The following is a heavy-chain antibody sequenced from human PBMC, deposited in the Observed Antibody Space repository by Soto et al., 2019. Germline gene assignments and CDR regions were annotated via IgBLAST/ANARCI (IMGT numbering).Heavy chain of an antibody. CDR2: ITATGDRT. V-gene: IGHV3-23*01. Sequence: GGSLSLSCADSGFRFSSYSISWVRQTPGKGLEWVAAITATGDRTYYADSVTGRFTISRDNSKKTHYLQMTSLRAEDTAMYYCATMNGYFEYWGQGTPVTVSA. D-gene: IGHD3-22*01. CDR1: GFRFSSYS. J-gene: IGHJ4*02. CDR3: ATMNGYFEY.